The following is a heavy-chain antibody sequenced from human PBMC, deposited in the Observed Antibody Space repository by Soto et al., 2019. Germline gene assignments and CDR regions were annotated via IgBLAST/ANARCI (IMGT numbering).Heavy chain of an antibody. J-gene: IGHJ4*02. V-gene: IGHV3-23*01. D-gene: IGHD3-3*01. Sequence: GGSLRLSCAASGFTFSSYAMSWVRQAPGKGLEWVSAISGSGGSTYYADSVKGRFTISRDNSKNTRYLQMNSLRAEDTAVYYCAKEPVLRFLEWLPPYYFDYWGQGTLVTVSS. CDR1: GFTFSSYA. CDR2: ISGSGGST. CDR3: AKEPVLRFLEWLPPYYFDY.